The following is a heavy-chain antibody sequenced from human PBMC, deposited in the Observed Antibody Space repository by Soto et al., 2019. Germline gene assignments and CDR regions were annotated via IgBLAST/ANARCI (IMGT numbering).Heavy chain of an antibody. CDR1: GCSISSSNW. V-gene: IGHV4-4*02. J-gene: IGHJ6*02. CDR3: AKDGGSASLYYYSGMDV. D-gene: IGHD6-6*01. Sequence: PSETLSLTCAVSGCSISSSNWWSWVRRPPGKGLEWIGEIYHSGSTNYNPSLKSRVTISVDKSKNQFSLKLSSVTAADTAVYYCAKDGGSASLYYYSGMDVWGQGAMVTVSS. CDR2: IYHSGST.